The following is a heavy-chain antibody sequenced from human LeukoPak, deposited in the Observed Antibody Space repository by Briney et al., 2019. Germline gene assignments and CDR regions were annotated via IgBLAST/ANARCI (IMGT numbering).Heavy chain of an antibody. Sequence: GGSLRLSCAASGFTFSSYAMHWVRQAPGKGLEWVAVISYDGSNKYYADSVKGRFTISRDNSKNTLYLQMNSLRAEDTAVYYCAKEVGVGHMDVWGKGTTVTVSS. V-gene: IGHV3-30*04. CDR2: ISYDGSNK. CDR1: GFTFSSYA. CDR3: AKEVGVGHMDV. J-gene: IGHJ6*03. D-gene: IGHD2-15*01.